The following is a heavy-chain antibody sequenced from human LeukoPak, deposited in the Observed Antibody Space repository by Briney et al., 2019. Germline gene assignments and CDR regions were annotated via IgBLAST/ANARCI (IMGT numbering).Heavy chain of an antibody. J-gene: IGHJ4*02. D-gene: IGHD3-22*01. CDR3: ARFYDSSGYYYFDY. CDR1: GGSFSGYY. V-gene: IGHV4-34*01. Sequence: PSETLSLTCAVYGGSFSGYYWSWIRQPPGKGLEWIGEINHSGSNNYNPSLKSRVTISVDTSKNQFSLKLSSVTAADTAVYYCARFYDSSGYYYFDYWGQGTLVTVSS. CDR2: INHSGSN.